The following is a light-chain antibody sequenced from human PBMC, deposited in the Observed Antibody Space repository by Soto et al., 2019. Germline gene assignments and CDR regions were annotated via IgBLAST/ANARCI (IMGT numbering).Light chain of an antibody. V-gene: IGLV2-14*01. J-gene: IGLJ7*01. CDR2: EVS. Sequence: QSVLTQAASVSGFPGQSITISCTGTSSDIGSYNYVSWFQQYPGKAPKLIISEVSNQPSGVSTRFSGSKSGITASLTISGLQAEDEADYYCSSYTTSSTIVFGGGTQLTVL. CDR1: SSDIGSYNY. CDR3: SSYTTSSTIV.